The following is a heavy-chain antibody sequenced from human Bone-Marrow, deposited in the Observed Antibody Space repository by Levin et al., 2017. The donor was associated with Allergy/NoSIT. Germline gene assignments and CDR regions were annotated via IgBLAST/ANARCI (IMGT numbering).Heavy chain of an antibody. CDR3: ARPGVSRSGYFYQDAFEI. CDR1: GYSFTSYW. J-gene: IGHJ3*02. Sequence: LGESLKISCQGSGYSFTSYWIVWLRQLPGKGLEWMGVIYPGDSDTRYSPSFQGQVTFSADKSISTASLQWSSLKASDTALSYCARPGVSRSGYFYQDAFEIWGHGTLVTVSS. CDR2: IYPGDSDT. V-gene: IGHV5-51*01. D-gene: IGHD3-22*01.